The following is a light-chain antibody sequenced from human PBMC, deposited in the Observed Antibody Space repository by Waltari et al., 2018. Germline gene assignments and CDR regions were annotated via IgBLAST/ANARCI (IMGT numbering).Light chain of an antibody. J-gene: IGKJ5*01. CDR1: QSLVYTDGISY. Sequence: VGLTQSPLSLPVTLGQPASISCRASQSLVYTDGISYLNWFHQRPGQAPRRLIYKVSIRDSGAPDRFSGSGSGTDFTLMISSVEADDVGVYFCMQATHWPVTFGQGTRLE. CDR2: KVS. CDR3: MQATHWPVT. V-gene: IGKV2-30*01.